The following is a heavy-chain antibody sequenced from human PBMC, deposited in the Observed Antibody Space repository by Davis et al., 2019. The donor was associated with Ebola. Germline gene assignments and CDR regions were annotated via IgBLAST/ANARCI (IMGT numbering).Heavy chain of an antibody. Sequence: PGGSLRLSCAASGFTFRSYSMRWVRQAPGEGPEWVSAISGSGGTTYYADSVKGRFTISRDNSKHTLYLQMHSLRAEDTAVYYCAKGRDFWSAYPASFDYWGQGTLVTVSS. V-gene: IGHV3-23*01. CDR2: ISGSGGTT. CDR1: GFTFRSYS. J-gene: IGHJ4*02. D-gene: IGHD3-3*01. CDR3: AKGRDFWSAYPASFDY.